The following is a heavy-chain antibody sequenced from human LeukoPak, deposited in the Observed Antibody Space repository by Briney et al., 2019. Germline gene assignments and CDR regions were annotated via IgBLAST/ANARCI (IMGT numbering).Heavy chain of an antibody. CDR1: GYTFTSYG. J-gene: IGHJ4*02. D-gene: IGHD6-13*01. V-gene: IGHV1-18*01. CDR2: ISAYNGNT. CDR3: ARVGQGYSSSWLVD. Sequence: ASVKVSCKASGYTFTSYGISWVRQAPGQGLEWMGWISAYNGNTNYAQKLQGRVTMTTDTSTSTAYMELRSLRSDDTAVYYCARVGQGYSSSWLVDWGQGTPVTVSS.